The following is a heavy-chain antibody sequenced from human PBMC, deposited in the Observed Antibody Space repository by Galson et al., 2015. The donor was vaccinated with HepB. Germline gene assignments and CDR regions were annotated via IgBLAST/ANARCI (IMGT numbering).Heavy chain of an antibody. CDR3: ARDSIMITFGGVIVIDAFDI. V-gene: IGHV3-48*03. CDR1: GFTFSSYE. D-gene: IGHD3-16*02. J-gene: IGHJ3*02. Sequence: SLRLSCAASGFTFSSYEMNWVRQAPGKGLEWVSYISSSGSTIYYADSVKGRFTISRDNAKNSLYLQMNSLRAEDTAVYYCARDSIMITFGGVIVIDAFDIWGQGTMVTVSS. CDR2: ISSSGSTI.